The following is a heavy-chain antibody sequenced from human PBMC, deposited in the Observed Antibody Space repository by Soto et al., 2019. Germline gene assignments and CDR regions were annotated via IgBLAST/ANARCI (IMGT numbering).Heavy chain of an antibody. J-gene: IGHJ4*02. V-gene: IGHV1-69*02. CDR2: IIPILGIA. Sequence: QVQLVQSGAEVKKPGSSVKVSCKASGGTFSSYTISWVRQAPGQGLEWMGRIIPILGIANYAQKFQGRFTITADKSTSTAYMELSSLRSEDTAVYYCAGCSGGSCHLSFDYWGQGTLVTVSS. D-gene: IGHD2-15*01. CDR3: AGCSGGSCHLSFDY. CDR1: GGTFSSYT.